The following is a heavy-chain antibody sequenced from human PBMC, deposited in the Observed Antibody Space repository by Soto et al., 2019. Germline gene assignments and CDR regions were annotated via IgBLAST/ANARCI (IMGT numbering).Heavy chain of an antibody. CDR3: TRPINHAFDV. CDR1: GGSVNSYNYC. Sequence: QMQLQESGPGLVKPSETLSLTCTVSGGSVNSYNYCWGWIRQSPGKGLEWIGSVYYSGSTYYNPSLQSRVTISVDTSKNQFSLRLSSVTATDMAVYYCTRPINHAFDVWGQGTIVTVSP. J-gene: IGHJ3*01. V-gene: IGHV4-39*01. CDR2: VYYSGST.